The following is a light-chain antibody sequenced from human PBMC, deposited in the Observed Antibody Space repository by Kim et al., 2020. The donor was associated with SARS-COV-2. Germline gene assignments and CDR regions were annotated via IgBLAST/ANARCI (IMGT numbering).Light chain of an antibody. Sequence: EIVLTQSPATLSVSPGERAILSCRASQNVVNRLVWYQQKPGQAPRLLISAASTRATGIPDRFSGSGSGTDFTLTISSLQSEDSAVYYCQQYHSRAPITFGQGTRLEIK. CDR2: AAS. CDR1: QNVVNR. V-gene: IGKV3D-15*01. CDR3: QQYHSRAPIT. J-gene: IGKJ5*01.